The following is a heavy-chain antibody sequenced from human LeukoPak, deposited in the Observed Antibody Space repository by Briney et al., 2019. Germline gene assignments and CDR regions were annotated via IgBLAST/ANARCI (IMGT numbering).Heavy chain of an antibody. J-gene: IGHJ6*02. Sequence: GASVRISCKASGGTCSSYTISWVRQTPGQGLEWMGRIIPILGIANYAQKFQGRVTITADKSTSTAYMELSSLRSEDTAVYYCAREPSKSHFLYYYYGMDVWGQGTTVTVSS. D-gene: IGHD3-3*02. CDR2: IIPILGIA. V-gene: IGHV1-69*04. CDR3: AREPSKSHFLYYYYGMDV. CDR1: GGTCSSYT.